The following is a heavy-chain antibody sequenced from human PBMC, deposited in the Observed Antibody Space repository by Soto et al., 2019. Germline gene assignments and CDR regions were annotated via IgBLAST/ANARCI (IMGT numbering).Heavy chain of an antibody. V-gene: IGHV1-69*06. Sequence: QVQLVQSGAEVKKPGSSVKVSCNASGGTFSSYAISWVRQAPGQGLEWMGGILTIFGTANYAQKFQGRVTITADKSTSTAYMELSSLRSEDTAVYYCARDGSGYYPYYFDHLGQGTLVTVSS. CDR1: GGTFSSYA. J-gene: IGHJ4*02. CDR3: ARDGSGYYPYYFDH. D-gene: IGHD3-3*01. CDR2: ILTIFGTA.